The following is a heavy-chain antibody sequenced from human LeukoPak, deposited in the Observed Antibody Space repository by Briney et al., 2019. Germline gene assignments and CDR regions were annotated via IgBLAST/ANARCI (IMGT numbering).Heavy chain of an antibody. D-gene: IGHD3-22*01. J-gene: IGHJ5*02. CDR2: IDSSGGYM. CDR3: ARKVPNDSSGYYYRGQFDP. CDR1: GFTFNTYS. Sequence: GGSLRLSCEASGFTFNTYSMNWARQAPGKGLEWVSSIDSSGGYMFYADSVKGRFTISRDNSKNTLFLQMNSLRAEDTAVYYCARKVPNDSSGYYYRGQFDPWGQGTLVTVSS. V-gene: IGHV3-21*04.